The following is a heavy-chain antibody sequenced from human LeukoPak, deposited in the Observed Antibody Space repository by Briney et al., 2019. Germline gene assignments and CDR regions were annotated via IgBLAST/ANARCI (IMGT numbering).Heavy chain of an antibody. CDR1: GGSISSYY. CDR3: ARHYDFWSGPSAFDI. Sequence: SETLSLTCTVSGGSISSYYWSWIRQPPGKGLEWNGYIYTSGSTHYNPSLKSRVTISVDTSNTQFSLKLSSVTAADTAVYYCARHYDFWSGPSAFDIWGQGTMVTVSS. CDR2: IYTSGST. V-gene: IGHV4-4*09. J-gene: IGHJ3*02. D-gene: IGHD3-3*01.